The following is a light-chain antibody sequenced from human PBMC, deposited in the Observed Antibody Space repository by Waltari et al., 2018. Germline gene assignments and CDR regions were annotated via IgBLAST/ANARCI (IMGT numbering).Light chain of an antibody. CDR1: QNINNR. J-gene: IGKJ1*01. CDR3: QQYGGYPWT. CDR2: QAS. Sequence: DIQLTQSPSTLSASLVDRVTITCRASQNINNRVAWYQHKPGTAPTPQIYQASSLESGVPSRFSGSGSGAEFALTISSLQRDDSATYCCQQYGGYPWTFGQGTKVKIK. V-gene: IGKV1-5*03.